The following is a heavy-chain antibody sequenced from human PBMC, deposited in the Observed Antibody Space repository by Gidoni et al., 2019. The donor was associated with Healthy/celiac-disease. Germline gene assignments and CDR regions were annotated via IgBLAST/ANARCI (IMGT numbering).Heavy chain of an antibody. CDR2: ISGSGVST. J-gene: IGHJ4*02. D-gene: IGHD4-17*01. CDR3: AKDLRRSTVVDFAY. Sequence: VQQLESGGGLVQPGGALRLSCAASGFTFSNYAMIWVRQAPGTGLEWVSAISGSGVSTYCADSVKGRFTISRYNSENTLYLQMNSVRAEDTAVYYCAKDLRRSTVVDFAYWGQGTLVTVSS. V-gene: IGHV3-23*01. CDR1: GFTFSNYA.